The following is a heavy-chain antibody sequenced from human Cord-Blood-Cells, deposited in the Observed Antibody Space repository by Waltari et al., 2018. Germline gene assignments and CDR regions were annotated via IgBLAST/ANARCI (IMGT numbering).Heavy chain of an antibody. Sequence: EVQLVESGGGLVQPGGSLRLSCAASGFTFSSYWMSWVRQAPGKGLEWVANIKQDGSEKDYVYSVKGRLTIARDNAKNSLYLQMNSLRAEDTAVYYCARDHDYGDYYFDYWGQGTLVTVSS. J-gene: IGHJ4*02. V-gene: IGHV3-7*01. CDR3: ARDHDYGDYYFDY. CDR2: IKQDGSEK. CDR1: GFTFSSYW. D-gene: IGHD4-17*01.